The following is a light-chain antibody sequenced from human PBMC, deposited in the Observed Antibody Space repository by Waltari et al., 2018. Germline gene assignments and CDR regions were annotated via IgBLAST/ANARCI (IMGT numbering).Light chain of an antibody. Sequence: QSVLTQPPSVSAAPGQKVTITCSGSASKIGNSYVAWYQQFQGAAPKGLIYGNDKRTTGIPDRFSGSKSGTSATLDITGLQTGDEADYYCGTWDNTLSAVFGGGTKVTVL. V-gene: IGLV1-51*02. CDR1: ASKIGNSY. CDR2: GND. J-gene: IGLJ2*01. CDR3: GTWDNTLSAV.